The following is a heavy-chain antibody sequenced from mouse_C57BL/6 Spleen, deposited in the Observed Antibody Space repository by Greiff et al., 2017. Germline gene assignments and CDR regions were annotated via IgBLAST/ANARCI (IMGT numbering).Heavy chain of an antibody. J-gene: IGHJ4*01. CDR3: ARGGLRRAMDY. Sequence: VKQSCKASGYTFTSYWMHWVKQRPGHGLEWIGEIDPSDSYTNYNQKFKCKSTLTVDKSSSTAYMQLSSLTSEDSAVYYCARGGLRRAMDYWGQGTAVTVSS. V-gene: IGHV1-69*01. CDR2: IDPSDSYT. D-gene: IGHD2-2*01. CDR1: GYTFTSYW.